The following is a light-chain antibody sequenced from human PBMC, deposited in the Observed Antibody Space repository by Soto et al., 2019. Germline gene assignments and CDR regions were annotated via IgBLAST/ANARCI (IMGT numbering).Light chain of an antibody. V-gene: IGKV1-8*01. J-gene: IGKJ1*01. CDR2: DAS. CDR3: QQFYNYPRT. Sequence: AIRMTQSPSSFSASPGDRVSITCRATQDIGSYLAWYQQIPGKAPKLLIYDASTLQSGVPSRFSGSSSGTDFTLTISYLQSEDFGTYYCQQFYNYPRTFGQGTKVEIK. CDR1: QDIGSY.